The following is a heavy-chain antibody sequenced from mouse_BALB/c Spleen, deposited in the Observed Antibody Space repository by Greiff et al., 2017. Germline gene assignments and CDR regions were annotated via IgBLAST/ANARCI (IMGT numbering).Heavy chain of an antibody. CDR1: GFTFSSYT. Sequence: EVKLVESGGGLVQPGGSLKLSCAASGFTFSSYTMSWVRQTPEKRLEWVAYISNGGGSTYYPDTVKGRFTISRDNAKNTLYLQMSSLKSEDTAMYYCARREYGNYLAYWGQGTLVTVSA. D-gene: IGHD2-10*02. J-gene: IGHJ3*01. CDR2: ISNGGGST. CDR3: ARREYGNYLAY. V-gene: IGHV5-12-2*01.